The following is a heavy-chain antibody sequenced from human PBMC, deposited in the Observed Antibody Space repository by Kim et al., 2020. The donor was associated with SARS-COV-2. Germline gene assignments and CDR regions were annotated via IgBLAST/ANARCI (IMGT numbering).Heavy chain of an antibody. CDR3: ARETAQEQWLVDY. V-gene: IGHV3-48*02. J-gene: IGHJ4*02. CDR1: GFTFSSYS. Sequence: GGSLRLSCAASGFTFSSYSMNWVRQAPGKGLEWVSYISSSSSTIYYADSVKGRSTISRDNAKNSLYLQMNSLRDEDTAVYYCARETAQEQWLVDYWGQGTLVTVSS. CDR2: ISSSSSTI. D-gene: IGHD6-19*01.